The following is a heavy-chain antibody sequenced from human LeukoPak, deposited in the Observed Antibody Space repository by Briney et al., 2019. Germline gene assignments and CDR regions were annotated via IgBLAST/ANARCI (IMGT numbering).Heavy chain of an antibody. V-gene: IGHV4-59*01. CDR2: IYYSGST. D-gene: IGHD3-9*01. CDR3: ARSKDILTGYCFDY. Sequence: SETLSLTCTVSGGSISSYYWSWIRQPPGKGLEWIGYIYYSGSTNYNPSLKSRVTISVATSKNQFSLKLSSVTAADTAVYYCARSKDILTGYCFDYWGQGTLVTVSS. CDR1: GGSISSYY. J-gene: IGHJ4*02.